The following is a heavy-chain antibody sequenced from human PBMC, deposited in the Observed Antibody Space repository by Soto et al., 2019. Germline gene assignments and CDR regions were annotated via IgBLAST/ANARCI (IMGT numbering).Heavy chain of an antibody. V-gene: IGHV3-21*01. CDR2: ISSSSSNT. CDR1: GFTFSSYS. Sequence: GGSLRLSCAASGFTFSSYSMNWVRQAPGKGLEWVSSISSSSSNTYYADSVKGRFTSSRANAKSSLYLQMNSLRAEDTALYYCASWLGYCRGGSCQGYFQHWGQGTLVTVSS. J-gene: IGHJ1*01. CDR3: ASWLGYCRGGSCQGYFQH. D-gene: IGHD2-15*01.